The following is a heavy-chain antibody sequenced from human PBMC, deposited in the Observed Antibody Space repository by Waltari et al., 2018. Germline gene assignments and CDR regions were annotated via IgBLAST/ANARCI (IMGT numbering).Heavy chain of an antibody. CDR3: AKRIVGGPFDV. D-gene: IGHD1-26*01. CDR1: GGSFGTYA. CDR2: IIPIYGTP. Sequence: QVRLVQSGAEVRKPGSSVRVSCEAPGGSFGTYAITWVRQAPGQGLEWMAGIIPIYGTPNYAQKFQGRVTIAADASTRTAYMDLSSLRSDDTAVYYCAKRIVGGPFDVWGQGTVVTVSS. V-gene: IGHV1-69*13. J-gene: IGHJ3*01.